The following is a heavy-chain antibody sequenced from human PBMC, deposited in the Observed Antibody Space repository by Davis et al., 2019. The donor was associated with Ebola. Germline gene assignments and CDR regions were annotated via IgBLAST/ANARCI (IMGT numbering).Heavy chain of an antibody. Sequence: MPSETLSLTCTVSGGSISSDYWIWIRRPPGGGLEWIGYIFYTGGTYYSPSPKSRVTISVDTSKNQFSLKLRSVTAADTAVYYCARGRRSYDILTGYYGATIDYWGQGTLVAVSS. J-gene: IGHJ4*02. V-gene: IGHV4-59*01. CDR3: ARGRRSYDILTGYYGATIDY. D-gene: IGHD3-9*01. CDR2: IFYTGGT. CDR1: GGSISSDY.